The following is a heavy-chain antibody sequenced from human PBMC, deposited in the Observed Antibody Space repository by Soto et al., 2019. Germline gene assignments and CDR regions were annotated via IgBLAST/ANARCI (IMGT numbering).Heavy chain of an antibody. CDR3: ARELMTTVTFFDY. D-gene: IGHD4-17*01. CDR1: GFTFSDHY. Sequence: PGGSLRLSCAASGFTFSDHYMDWVRQAPGKGLEWVGRTRNKAKSYATEYAASVKGRFTISGDDSTNSLYLQMNNLKAEDTAVYYCARELMTTVTFFDYWGQGSLVTVSS. V-gene: IGHV3-72*01. CDR2: TRNKAKSYAT. J-gene: IGHJ4*02.